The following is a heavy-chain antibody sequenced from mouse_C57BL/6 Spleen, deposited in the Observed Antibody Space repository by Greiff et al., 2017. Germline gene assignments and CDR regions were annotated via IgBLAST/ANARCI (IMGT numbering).Heavy chain of an antibody. Sequence: VQLQQPGAELVRPGSSVKLSCKASGYTFTSYWMHWVKQRPMQGLEWIGNIDPSDSETHYNQKFKDKATLTVDKSSSTAYMQLSSLTSEDSAVYYCAREDYSNYSYYFDYWGQGTTLTVSS. J-gene: IGHJ2*01. V-gene: IGHV1-52*01. CDR2: IDPSDSET. CDR3: AREDYSNYSYYFDY. CDR1: GYTFTSYW. D-gene: IGHD2-5*01.